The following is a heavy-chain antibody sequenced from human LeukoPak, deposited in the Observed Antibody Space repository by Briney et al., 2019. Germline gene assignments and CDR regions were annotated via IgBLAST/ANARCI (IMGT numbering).Heavy chain of an antibody. D-gene: IGHD5-24*01. J-gene: IGHJ4*02. Sequence: SETLSLTCTVSGGSISSSSYYWGWIRQPPGKGLEWIGEINHSGSTNYNPSLKSRVTISVDTSKNQFSLKLSSVTAADTAVYYCARARWLRPLDYWGQGTLVTVSS. CDR2: INHSGST. V-gene: IGHV4-39*07. CDR1: GGSISSSSYY. CDR3: ARARWLRPLDY.